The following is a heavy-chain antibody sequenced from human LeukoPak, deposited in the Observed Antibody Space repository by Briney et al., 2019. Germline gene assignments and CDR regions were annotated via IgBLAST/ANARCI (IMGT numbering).Heavy chain of an antibody. Sequence: PGGSLRLSCAASGFTFSNFAMSWVRQAPGKGLECVSLISANGGATYYADSVKGRFTISQDNSKSTLYLQMNSLRADDTAVYYCAKASGSPYYFDYWGQGTLVTVSS. CDR1: GFTFSNFA. J-gene: IGHJ4*02. CDR2: ISANGGAT. D-gene: IGHD3-10*01. V-gene: IGHV3-23*01. CDR3: AKASGSPYYFDY.